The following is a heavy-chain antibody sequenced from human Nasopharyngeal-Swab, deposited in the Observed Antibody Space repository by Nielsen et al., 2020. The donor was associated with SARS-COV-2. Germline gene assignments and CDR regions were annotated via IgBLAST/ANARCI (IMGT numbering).Heavy chain of an antibody. CDR1: GYNFTTYW. CDR2: IYPGDSDT. D-gene: IGHD4-23*01. CDR3: ARRGYGGSGSYYFYYYMDV. Sequence: GESLKISCKGSGYNFTTYWIGWVRQMPGKGLEWMGIIYPGDSDTRYSPSFQGQVTISADKSISTVYLQWSSLKASDTAMYYCARRGYGGSGSYYFYYYMDVWGKGTTVTVSS. J-gene: IGHJ6*03. V-gene: IGHV5-51*01.